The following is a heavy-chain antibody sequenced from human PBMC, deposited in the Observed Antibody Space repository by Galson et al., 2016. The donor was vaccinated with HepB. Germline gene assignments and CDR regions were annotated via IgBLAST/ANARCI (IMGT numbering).Heavy chain of an antibody. D-gene: IGHD6-25*01. CDR2: INPDSGVT. V-gene: IGHV1-2*04. J-gene: IGHJ3*02. CDR1: GYTFTGYY. CDR3: ATSTGYRSGWGAFDI. Sequence: SVKVSCKASGYTFTGYYMHWVRQAPGQGLEWMGWINPDSGVTNYAQKFQGWVTMTRDTSMSTAYMELTSLTSDATAIYYCATSTGYRSGWGAFDIWGQGTMVTVSS.